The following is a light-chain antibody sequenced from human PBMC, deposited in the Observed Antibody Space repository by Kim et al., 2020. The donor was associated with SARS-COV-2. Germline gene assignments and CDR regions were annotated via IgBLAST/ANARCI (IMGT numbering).Light chain of an antibody. CDR3: QQLHTYPLT. V-gene: IGKV1-9*01. CDR2: AAS. J-gene: IGKJ3*01. CDR1: QGISSD. Sequence: ILLTQSPSSLSASVGDRVTITCRASQGISSDLAWYQQKPGNPPKLLIYAASTLQSGVPSRFSGSGSGTDFTLTITSLQPEDFATYSCQQLHTYPLTFGPGTKVDIK.